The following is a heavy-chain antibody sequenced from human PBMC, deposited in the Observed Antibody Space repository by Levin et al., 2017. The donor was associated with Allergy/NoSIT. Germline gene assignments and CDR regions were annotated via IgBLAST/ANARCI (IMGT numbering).Heavy chain of an antibody. CDR3: TRDDFRPGPYFDY. CDR1: GFSFGDYA. V-gene: IGHV3-49*05. J-gene: IGHJ4*02. Sequence: NPGGSLRLSCTASGFSFGDYAMSWFRQAPGKGLEWVGFIRSKAYGGTTEYAASVKGRFTISRDDSKSIAYLQMNSLKTEDTAVYYCTRDDFRPGPYFDYWGQGTLVTVSS. D-gene: IGHD3/OR15-3a*01. CDR2: IRSKAYGGTT.